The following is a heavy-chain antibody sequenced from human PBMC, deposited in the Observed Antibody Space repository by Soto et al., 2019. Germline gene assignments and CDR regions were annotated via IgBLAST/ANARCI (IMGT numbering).Heavy chain of an antibody. Sequence: ASVKVSCKASGYIFTDYYMHWVRQAPGQELGWMGRINPNSGGTNYAQKFQGRVTMTRDTSISTAYTELSSLRSEDMATYYCARDGVAVTTGISGYWGQGTLVTVSS. CDR2: INPNSGGT. D-gene: IGHD4-4*01. CDR3: ARDGVAVTTGISGY. J-gene: IGHJ4*02. V-gene: IGHV1-2*06. CDR1: GYIFTDYY.